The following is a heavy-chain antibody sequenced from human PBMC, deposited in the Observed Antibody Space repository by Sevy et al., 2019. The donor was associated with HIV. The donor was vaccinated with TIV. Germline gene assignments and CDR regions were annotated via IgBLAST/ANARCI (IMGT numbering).Heavy chain of an antibody. J-gene: IGHJ6*02. CDR1: GLAFTRYA. CDR2: ISNSGVNI. CDR3: ARDRDYYGSGTFDA. D-gene: IGHD3-10*01. Sequence: GGSLRLSCAASGLAFTRYAMSWVRQAPGKGLEWVSTISNSGVNIYYADSVNGRFTVSRDTSKNTLYLQMNSLRVEDTAMYFCARDRDYYGSGTFDAWGQGTTVTVSS. V-gene: IGHV3-23*01.